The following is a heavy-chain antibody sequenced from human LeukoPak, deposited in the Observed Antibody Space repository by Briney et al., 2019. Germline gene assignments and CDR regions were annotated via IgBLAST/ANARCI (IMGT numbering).Heavy chain of an antibody. V-gene: IGHV3-30-3*01. Sequence: PGGSLRLSCAASGFTVSSNYMSWVRQAPGKGLEWVAVISYDGSNKYYADSVEGRFTISRDNSKNTLYLQMNSLRAEDTAVYYCARTSCLDYWGQGTLVTVSS. J-gene: IGHJ4*02. CDR2: ISYDGSNK. D-gene: IGHD2-2*01. CDR1: GFTVSSNY. CDR3: ARTSCLDY.